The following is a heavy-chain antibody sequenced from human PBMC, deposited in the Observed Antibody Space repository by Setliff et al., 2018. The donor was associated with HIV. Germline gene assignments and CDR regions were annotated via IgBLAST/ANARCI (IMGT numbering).Heavy chain of an antibody. CDR2: IRYDDTYK. J-gene: IGHJ4*02. Sequence: PGGSLRLSCATSGFTFSYYGMHRVRQAPGKGLEWVAFIRYDDTYKYYADSVKGRFTISRDNSKNTLYLQMNSLRAEDTAVYYCTKNLYRSPWSPLDYWGQGTLVTVS. V-gene: IGHV3-30*02. CDR1: GFTFSYYG. D-gene: IGHD6-19*01. CDR3: TKNLYRSPWSPLDY.